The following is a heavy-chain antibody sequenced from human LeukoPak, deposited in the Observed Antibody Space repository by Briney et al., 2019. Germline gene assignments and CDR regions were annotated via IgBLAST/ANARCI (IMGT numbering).Heavy chain of an antibody. CDR1: GGSISSGGYS. CDR2: IYHSGST. CDR3: AGHALSSSWGQGFDY. D-gene: IGHD6-13*01. Sequence: SQTLSLTCAVSGGSISSGGYSWSWIRQPPGKGLEWIGYIYHSGSTYYNPSLKSRVTISVDRSKNQFSLKLSSVTAADTAVYYCAGHALSSSWGQGFDYWGQGTLVTVSS. J-gene: IGHJ4*02. V-gene: IGHV4-30-2*01.